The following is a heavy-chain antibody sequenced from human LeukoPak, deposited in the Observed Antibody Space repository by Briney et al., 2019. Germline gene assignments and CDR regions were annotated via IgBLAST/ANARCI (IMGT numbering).Heavy chain of an antibody. CDR2: INHSGST. CDR3: ARGRSTLIVGENYYHYYMDV. V-gene: IGHV4-34*01. Sequence: PPETLSLTCGVYGGSFSGYNWTWIRQPPGKGLEWIGEINHSGSTNYNPSLKSRVTISVETSKNQFSLKLTSVTAADTAVYYCARGRSTLIVGENYYHYYMDVWGKGTTVTVSS. D-gene: IGHD3-22*01. J-gene: IGHJ6*03. CDR1: GGSFSGYN.